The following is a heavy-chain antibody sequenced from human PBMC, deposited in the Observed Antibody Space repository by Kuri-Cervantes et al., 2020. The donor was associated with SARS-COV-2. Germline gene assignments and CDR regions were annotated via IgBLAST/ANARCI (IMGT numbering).Heavy chain of an antibody. J-gene: IGHJ6*04. V-gene: IGHV4-34*01. D-gene: IGHD2-2*01. CDR2: INHSGST. Sequence: SETLSLTCAVYGGSFSGYYWSWIRQPPGKGLEWIGEINHSGSTNYNPSLMSRVTISVDTSKNQFSLKLSSVTAADTAVYYCANDIVVVSMDVWGKGTTVTVSS. CDR3: ANDIVVVSMDV. CDR1: GGSFSGYY.